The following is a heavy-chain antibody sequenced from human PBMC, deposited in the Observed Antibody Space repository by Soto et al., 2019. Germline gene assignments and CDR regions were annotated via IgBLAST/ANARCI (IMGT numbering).Heavy chain of an antibody. CDR3: ARGGDIVLVPAAIGDYYGMDV. J-gene: IGHJ6*02. Sequence: ASVKVSCKASGYTFTGYYMHWVRQAPGQGLEWMGWINPNSGGTNYAQKFQGWVTMTRDTSISTAYMELSRLRSDDTAVYYCARGGDIVLVPAAIGDYYGMDVWGQGTTVTVSS. V-gene: IGHV1-2*04. D-gene: IGHD2-2*02. CDR1: GYTFTGYY. CDR2: INPNSGGT.